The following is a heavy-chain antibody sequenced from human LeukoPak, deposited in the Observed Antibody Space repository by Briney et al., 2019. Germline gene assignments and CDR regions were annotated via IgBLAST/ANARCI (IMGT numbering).Heavy chain of an antibody. CDR2: IKPSGGST. CDR3: ARAHYGDYVHFDY. CDR1: GYTFTNYY. D-gene: IGHD4-17*01. Sequence: ASVKVSCKASGYTFTNYYMHWVRQARGQGLEWMGIIKPSGGSTSYAQKFQDRVTMTRDMSTSTAYMELSSLRSEDTAVYYCARAHYGDYVHFDYWGQGTLVTVSS. J-gene: IGHJ4*02. V-gene: IGHV1-46*01.